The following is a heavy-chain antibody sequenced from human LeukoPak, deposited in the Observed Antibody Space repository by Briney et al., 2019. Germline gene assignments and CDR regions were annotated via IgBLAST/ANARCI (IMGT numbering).Heavy chain of an antibody. Sequence: GESLRLSCAASGFTFRSYWMTWVRQAPGKGLEWVANIRQDGSEKYYVDSVKGRFTISGDNAKNSLYLQMNSLRAEDTAVYYCASRDGSYGYWGQGTLVTVSS. D-gene: IGHD1-26*01. CDR3: ASRDGSYGY. CDR2: IRQDGSEK. J-gene: IGHJ4*02. CDR1: GFTFRSYW. V-gene: IGHV3-7*01.